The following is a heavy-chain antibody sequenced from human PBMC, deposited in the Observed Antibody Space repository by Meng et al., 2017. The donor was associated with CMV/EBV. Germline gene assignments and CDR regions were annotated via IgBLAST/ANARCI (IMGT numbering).Heavy chain of an antibody. J-gene: IGHJ4*02. Sequence: SGCIFSSYAMHWVRQAPGKGLEWVAVISYDGSNKYYADSVKGRFTISRDNSKNTLYLQMNSLRAEDTAVYYCASMGGIIAAAGTGYYWGQGTLVTVSS. D-gene: IGHD6-13*01. CDR1: GCIFSSYA. V-gene: IGHV3-30*04. CDR2: ISYDGSNK. CDR3: ASMGGIIAAAGTGYY.